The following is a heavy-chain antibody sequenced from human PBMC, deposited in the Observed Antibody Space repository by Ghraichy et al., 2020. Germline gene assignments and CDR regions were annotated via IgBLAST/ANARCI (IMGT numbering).Heavy chain of an antibody. V-gene: IGHV3-64*01. CDR1: GFIFSDYA. CDR3: SRRDYYGSGNLDF. J-gene: IGHJ4*02. Sequence: GESLNISCTTSGFIFSDYALHWVRQAPGMGLEFVSEIDKHGHVTYYANSVKGRFAISRDNSKNTLYLHMGSLRPEDMALYYCSRRDYYGSGNLDFWGQGTLVTVSS. CDR2: IDKHGHVT. D-gene: IGHD3-10*01.